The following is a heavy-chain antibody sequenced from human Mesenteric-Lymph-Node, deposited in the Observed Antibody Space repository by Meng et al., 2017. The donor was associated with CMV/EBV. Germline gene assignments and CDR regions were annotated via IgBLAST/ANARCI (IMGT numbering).Heavy chain of an antibody. D-gene: IGHD3-10*01. J-gene: IGHJ6*02. V-gene: IGHV3-30-3*01. Sequence: GESLKISCAASGFTFSSYALHWVRQAPGKGLEWVAVISYDGSNKYYADSVKGRFTISRDNSRSTLYLQMNSLRAEDTAVYYCAREVWRFGESYYGMDVWGQGTTVTVSS. CDR3: AREVWRFGESYYGMDV. CDR1: GFTFSSYA. CDR2: ISYDGSNK.